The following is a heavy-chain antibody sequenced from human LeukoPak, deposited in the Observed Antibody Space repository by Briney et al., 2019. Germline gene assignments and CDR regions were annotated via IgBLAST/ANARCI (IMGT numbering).Heavy chain of an antibody. J-gene: IGHJ4*02. Sequence: GGSLRLSCAASGFTFSSYSMNWVRQAPGKGLEWVSSISSSSSYIYYADSVKGRFTISRDNAKNSLYLQMNSLRAEDTAVYYCARDLGRYYDILTGYSIWGQGTLVTVSS. CDR2: ISSSSSYI. CDR3: ARDLGRYYDILTGYSI. V-gene: IGHV3-21*01. CDR1: GFTFSSYS. D-gene: IGHD3-9*01.